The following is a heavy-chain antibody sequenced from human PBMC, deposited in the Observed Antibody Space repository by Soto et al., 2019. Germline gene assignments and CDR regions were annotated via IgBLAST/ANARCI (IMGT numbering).Heavy chain of an antibody. CDR1: GFTFSSYA. J-gene: IGHJ2*01. Sequence: GSLRLSCAASGFTFSSYAMSWVRQAPGKGLEWVSAISGSGGSTYYADSVKGRFTISRDNSKNTLYLQMNSLRAEDTAVYYCAKTSIAARLYWYFDLWGRGTLVTVSS. CDR3: AKTSIAARLYWYFDL. D-gene: IGHD6-6*01. V-gene: IGHV3-23*01. CDR2: ISGSGGST.